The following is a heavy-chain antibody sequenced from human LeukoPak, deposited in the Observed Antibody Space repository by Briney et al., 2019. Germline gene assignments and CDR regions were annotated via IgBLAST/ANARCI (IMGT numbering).Heavy chain of an antibody. V-gene: IGHV3-30*03. D-gene: IGHD3-3*01. CDR2: ISYDGSNK. J-gene: IGHJ4*02. CDR1: GFIFSSYG. CDR3: AMVFGVVIL. Sequence: PGTSLRLSCAASGFIFSSYGMHWVRQAPGKGLEWVAVISYDGSNKYYADSVKGRFTISRDNSKNTLYLQMNSLRAEDTAVYYCAMVFGVVILWGQGTLVTVSS.